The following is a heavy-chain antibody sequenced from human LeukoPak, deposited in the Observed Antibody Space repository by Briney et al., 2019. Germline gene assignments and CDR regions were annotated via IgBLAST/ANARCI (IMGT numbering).Heavy chain of an antibody. CDR2: VESGGDT. D-gene: IGHD3-10*01. CDR3: ARVGSYYDMDV. V-gene: IGHV3-53*01. Sequence: SGGPLRLSCAASGFSVTSKYINWVRQPPGKGLEWVLVVESGGDTSYANSVKGRFTVSRDIFQNTLYLQMNNLRAEDTAVYYCARVGSYYDMDVWGQGTTVTVSS. CDR1: GFSVTSKY. J-gene: IGHJ6*02.